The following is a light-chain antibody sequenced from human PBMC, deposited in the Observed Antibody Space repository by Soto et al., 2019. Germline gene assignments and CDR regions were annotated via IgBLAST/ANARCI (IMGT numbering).Light chain of an antibody. CDR2: KAS. CDR3: QQYNSYSPT. Sequence: STLSASVGDTVTITCRASESIDNWLAWYQQEPGKAPKLLIHKASSLQSGVPSRFSGSGSGADFTLTISSLHPDDFATYYCQQYNSYSPTFGQGTKVDIK. CDR1: ESIDNW. V-gene: IGKV1-5*03. J-gene: IGKJ1*01.